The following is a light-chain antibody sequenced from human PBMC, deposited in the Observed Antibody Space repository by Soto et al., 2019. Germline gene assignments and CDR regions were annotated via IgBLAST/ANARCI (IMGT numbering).Light chain of an antibody. CDR3: PQYNDWPGT. CDR1: QSIKSD. Sequence: EILMTQSPVTLSVSPGERATLSCRASQSIKSDLAWYQLKPGQAPRLLIRSASTRPTGVPARFSASESGTEVTLTISSLQSDGVGVYYCPQYNDWPGTFGRGTKVGVK. V-gene: IGKV3-15*01. CDR2: SAS. J-gene: IGKJ1*01.